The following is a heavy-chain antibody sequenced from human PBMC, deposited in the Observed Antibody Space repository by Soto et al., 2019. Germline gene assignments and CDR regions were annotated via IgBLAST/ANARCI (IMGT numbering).Heavy chain of an antibody. J-gene: IGHJ4*02. CDR1: GFLFSDYA. CDR2: ISDSGSTT. Sequence: GGSLRLSCAASGFLFSDYAMTWVRRAPGKGLQWVSYISDSGSTTFYADSVKGRFTISRDNAKNSLYLQMNSLRAEDTAVYYCARDHYDSSGYYENFDYWGQGTLVTVSS. V-gene: IGHV3-48*01. D-gene: IGHD3-22*01. CDR3: ARDHYDSSGYYENFDY.